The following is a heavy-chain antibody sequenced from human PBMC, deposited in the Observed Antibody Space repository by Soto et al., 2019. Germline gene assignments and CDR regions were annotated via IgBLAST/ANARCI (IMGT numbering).Heavy chain of an antibody. Sequence: ASVKVSCKASGYTFTSYYMHWVRQAPGQGLEWMGIINPSGGSTSYAQKFQGRFTISRDNAKNSLYLQMNSLRAEDTAVYYCARSYYDSSGYLDYWGQGTLVTVSS. CDR2: INPSGGST. D-gene: IGHD3-22*01. CDR3: ARSYYDSSGYLDY. J-gene: IGHJ4*02. V-gene: IGHV1-46*01. CDR1: GYTFTSYY.